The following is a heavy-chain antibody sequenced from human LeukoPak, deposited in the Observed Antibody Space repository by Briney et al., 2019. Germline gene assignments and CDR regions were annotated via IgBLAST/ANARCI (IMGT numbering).Heavy chain of an antibody. J-gene: IGHJ4*02. Sequence: SETLSLTCTVSGYSISSGYYWGWIRQPPGKGLEWIGSIYHSGSTYYNPSLKSRVTISVDTSKNQFSLKLRSVTAADTAVYYCASEYYYDTSGYYSLASWGQGHLVTVSS. CDR3: ASEYYYDTSGYYSLAS. CDR1: GYSISSGYY. CDR2: IYHSGST. V-gene: IGHV4-38-2*02. D-gene: IGHD3-22*01.